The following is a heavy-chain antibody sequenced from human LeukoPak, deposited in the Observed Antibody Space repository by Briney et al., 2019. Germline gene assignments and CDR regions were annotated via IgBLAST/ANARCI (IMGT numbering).Heavy chain of an antibody. Sequence: ASVKVSRKASVYTFTSYDINWVRQATGQGLEWMGWMNPNRGKTDYAQKFQGRVTMSRKTSIRAAYMELSGLRAEETDACYCARVSARRRGLRDRFCWFDPWGQGTLVTVSS. CDR3: ARVSARRRGLRDRFCWFDP. V-gene: IGHV1-8*01. CDR2: MNPNRGKT. J-gene: IGHJ5*02. D-gene: IGHD3-3*01. CDR1: VYTFTSYD.